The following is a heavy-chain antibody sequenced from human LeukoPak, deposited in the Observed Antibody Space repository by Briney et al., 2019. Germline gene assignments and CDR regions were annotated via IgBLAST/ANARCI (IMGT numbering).Heavy chain of an antibody. CDR1: GFTFSSYA. J-gene: IGHJ4*02. D-gene: IGHD6-13*01. V-gene: IGHV3-23*01. CDR3: TTSKFIAARDY. CDR2: ISGSGGST. Sequence: GGSLRLSCATSGFTFSSYAMSWVRQAPGKGLEWVSAISGSGGSTYYADSVKGRFTISRDNSKNTLYLQMNSLKTEDTAVYYCTTSKFIAARDYWGQGTLITVS.